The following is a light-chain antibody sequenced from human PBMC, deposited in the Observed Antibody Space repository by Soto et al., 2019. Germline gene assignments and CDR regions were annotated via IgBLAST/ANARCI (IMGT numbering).Light chain of an antibody. J-gene: IGKJ1*01. CDR1: QSVSSD. CDR3: QQYNNWPRT. V-gene: IGKV3-15*01. CDR2: GAS. Sequence: VLTQSPATLSVPPGERATLSCRASQSVSSDLAWYHQKPGQAPRLLIYGASTRATGIPARFSGSGSGTEFTLTINSLQSEDFVVYYCQQYNNWPRTFGQGTKVDI.